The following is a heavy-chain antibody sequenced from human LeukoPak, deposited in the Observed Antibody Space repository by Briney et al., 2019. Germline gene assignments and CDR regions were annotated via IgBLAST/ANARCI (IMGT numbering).Heavy chain of an antibody. V-gene: IGHV3-23*01. CDR2: ISGSGGST. Sequence: GGSLRLSCAASGFTFSSYAMSWVRQAPGKGLEWVSAISGSGGSTYYAASVKGRFTISRDNSKNTLYLQMNSLRAEDTAVYYCAKNHDFWSGAPDYWGQGTLVTVSS. D-gene: IGHD3-3*01. CDR3: AKNHDFWSGAPDY. CDR1: GFTFSSYA. J-gene: IGHJ4*02.